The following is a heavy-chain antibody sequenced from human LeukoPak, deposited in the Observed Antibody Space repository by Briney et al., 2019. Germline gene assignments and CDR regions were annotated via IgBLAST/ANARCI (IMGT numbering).Heavy chain of an antibody. CDR2: IYTSGST. V-gene: IGHV4-61*02. D-gene: IGHD2-2*01. CDR3: AREGRVGSTSSWYYYYGMDV. CDR1: GGSISSGSYY. Sequence: SETLSLTCTVSGGSISSGSYYWSWIRQPAGKGLEWIGRIYTSGSTNYNPSLKSRVTISVDTSKNQFSLKLSSVTAADTAVYYCAREGRVGSTSSWYYYYGMDVWGQGTTVTVSS. J-gene: IGHJ6*02.